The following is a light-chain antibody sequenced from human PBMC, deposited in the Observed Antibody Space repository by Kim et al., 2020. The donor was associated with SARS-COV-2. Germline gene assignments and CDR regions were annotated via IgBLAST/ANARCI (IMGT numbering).Light chain of an antibody. CDR1: QGISTW. J-gene: IGKJ2*01. CDR2: GAS. Sequence: DIQMTQSPSSVSASVGDAVSITCRASQGISTWLAWYQQKPGKAPKLLISGASTLQSGIPSRFSGSGSGTDFTLTISSLQPEDFATYYCQEAHTFPYAFGRETELEI. CDR3: QEAHTFPYA. V-gene: IGKV1-12*01.